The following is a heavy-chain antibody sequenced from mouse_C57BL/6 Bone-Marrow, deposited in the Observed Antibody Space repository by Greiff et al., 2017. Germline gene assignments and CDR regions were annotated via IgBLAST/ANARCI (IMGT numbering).Heavy chain of an antibody. CDR3: ARGSTVPGYYYAMDY. Sequence: EVQVVESGGGLVKPGGSLKLSCAASGFTFSSYAMSWVRQTPEKRLEWVATISDGGSYTYYPDNVKGRFTISRDNAKNNLYLQMSHLKSEDTAMYYCARGSTVPGYYYAMDYWGQGTSVTVSS. CDR2: ISDGGSYT. V-gene: IGHV5-4*01. D-gene: IGHD1-1*01. J-gene: IGHJ4*01. CDR1: GFTFSSYA.